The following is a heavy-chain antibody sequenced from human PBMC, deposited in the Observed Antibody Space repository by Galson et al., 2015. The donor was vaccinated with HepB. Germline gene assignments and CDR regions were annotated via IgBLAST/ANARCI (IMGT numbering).Heavy chain of an antibody. CDR3: ARDRHSYSFLSDYTKIYYYYHGMDV. V-gene: IGHV3-33*01. CDR1: GFTLSSYA. CDR2: IWYDGSDK. D-gene: IGHD3-3*01. J-gene: IGHJ6*02. Sequence: SLRLSCAASGFTLSSYAMHWVRQAPGKGLEWVAVIWYDGSDKYYADSVKGRFIISRDNSKNTLYLQMDSLRVEDTGVYYCARDRHSYSFLSDYTKIYYYYHGMDVWGQGTTVTVSS.